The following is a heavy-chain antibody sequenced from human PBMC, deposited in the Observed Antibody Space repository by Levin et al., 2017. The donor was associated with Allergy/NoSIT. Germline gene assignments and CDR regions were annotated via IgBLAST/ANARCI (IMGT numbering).Heavy chain of an antibody. CDR3: ARLLLWFGELSGVNWFDP. J-gene: IGHJ5*02. Sequence: SQTLSLTCTVSGGSISSGTYSWSWIRQRPGKGLEWIGYIYYSGSTYYNPSLKSRVTISIDTSENQFSLKLSSVTAADTAVYYCARLLLWFGELSGVNWFDPWGQGTLVTVSS. V-gene: IGHV4-31*03. CDR1: GGSISSGTYS. D-gene: IGHD3-10*01. CDR2: IYYSGST.